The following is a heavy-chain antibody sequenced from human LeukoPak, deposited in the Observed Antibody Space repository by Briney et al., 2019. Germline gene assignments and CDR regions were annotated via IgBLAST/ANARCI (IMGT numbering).Heavy chain of an antibody. J-gene: IGHJ4*02. CDR3: AKRFSREWEPDYFDY. CDR2: ISGSGGST. V-gene: IGHV3-23*01. Sequence: PGGSLRLSCAASGFTFISYAMSWVRQAAGKGLGWVSVISGSGGSTYYADSVKGRFTISRDNSKNTLYLQMNSLRAEDTAVYYCAKRFSREWEPDYFDYWGQGTLVTVSS. CDR1: GFTFISYA. D-gene: IGHD1-26*01.